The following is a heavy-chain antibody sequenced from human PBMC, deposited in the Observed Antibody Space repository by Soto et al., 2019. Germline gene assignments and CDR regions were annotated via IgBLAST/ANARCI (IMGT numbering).Heavy chain of an antibody. J-gene: IGHJ4*02. Sequence: GGSVKVSCKASGYTFTSYGISWVRQAPGQGLEWMGWISAYNGNTNYAQKLQGRVTMTTDTSTSTAYMELRSLRSDDTAVYYCARDPTGIVGAIPPLDYWGQGTLVTVSS. D-gene: IGHD1-26*01. CDR1: GYTFTSYG. CDR3: ARDPTGIVGAIPPLDY. CDR2: ISAYNGNT. V-gene: IGHV1-18*01.